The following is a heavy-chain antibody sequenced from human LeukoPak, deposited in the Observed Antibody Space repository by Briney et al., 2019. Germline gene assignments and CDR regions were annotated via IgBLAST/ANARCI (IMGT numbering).Heavy chain of an antibody. Sequence: SVKVSCEASGGTFSSYAISWVRQAPGQGLEWMGGIIPIFGTANYAQKFQGRVTITADESTSTAYMELSSLRSEDTAVYYCARGWSGYLHDAFDIWGQGTMVTVSS. V-gene: IGHV1-69*01. J-gene: IGHJ3*02. CDR2: IIPIFGTA. D-gene: IGHD3-3*01. CDR3: ARGWSGYLHDAFDI. CDR1: GGTFSSYA.